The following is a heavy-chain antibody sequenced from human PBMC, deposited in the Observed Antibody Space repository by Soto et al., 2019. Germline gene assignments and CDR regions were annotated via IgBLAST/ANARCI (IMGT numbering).Heavy chain of an antibody. CDR1: GFTFSDYY. CDR3: ARETKVPAAIEERWYFDL. V-gene: IGHV3-11*05. D-gene: IGHD2-2*02. J-gene: IGHJ2*01. Sequence: QVQLVESGGGLVKPGGSLRLSCAASGFTFSDYYMSWIRQAPGKGLEWVSYISSSSSYTNYADSVKGRFTISRDNAKNSLYLQMNSLRAEDTAVYYCARETKVPAAIEERWYFDLWGRGTLVTVSS. CDR2: ISSSSSYT.